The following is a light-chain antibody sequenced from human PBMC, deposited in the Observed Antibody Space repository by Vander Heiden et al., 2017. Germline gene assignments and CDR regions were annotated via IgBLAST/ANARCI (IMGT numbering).Light chain of an antibody. Sequence: EIVMSQSPATLSVSPGERATLSCRASQSVGTNLASYQQKPGQAPRLLIYAASMRATGIPARFSGSGSGTEFTLTISGLQSEDFAAYYCQQYDAWPRTFGQGTRVEIK. V-gene: IGKV3-15*01. J-gene: IGKJ1*01. CDR2: AAS. CDR3: QQYDAWPRT. CDR1: QSVGTN.